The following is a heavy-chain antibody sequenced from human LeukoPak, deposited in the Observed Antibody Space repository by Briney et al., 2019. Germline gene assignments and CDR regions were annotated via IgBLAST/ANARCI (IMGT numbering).Heavy chain of an antibody. CDR1: GGSISSGGYY. J-gene: IGHJ3*02. CDR2: IYYSGST. CDR3: ARVPGITIFGVAI. V-gene: IGHV4-31*03. Sequence: PSGTLSLTCTVSGGSISSGGYYWSWIRQHPGKGLEWIGYIYYSGSTYYNPSLKSRVTISVDTSKNQFSLKLSSVTAADTAVYYCARVPGITIFGVAIWGQGTMVTVSS. D-gene: IGHD3-3*01.